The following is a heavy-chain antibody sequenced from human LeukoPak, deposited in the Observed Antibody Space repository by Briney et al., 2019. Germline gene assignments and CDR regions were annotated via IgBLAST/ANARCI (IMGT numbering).Heavy chain of an antibody. Sequence: GGSLRLSCAASGFTFSSYAMNWVRQAPGKGLEWVSAISGSGDNTYYADSVKGRFTISRDSSKNTLYLQMKSLRVEDTAVYYCAKDRFGYSSGWFFDPWGQGTLVTVSS. CDR3: AKDRFGYSSGWFFDP. J-gene: IGHJ5*02. CDR2: ISGSGDNT. CDR1: GFTFSSYA. D-gene: IGHD6-19*01. V-gene: IGHV3-23*01.